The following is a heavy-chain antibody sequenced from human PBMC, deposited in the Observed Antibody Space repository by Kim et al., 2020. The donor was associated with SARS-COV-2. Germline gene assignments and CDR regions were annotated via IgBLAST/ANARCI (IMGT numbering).Heavy chain of an antibody. D-gene: IGHD3-10*01. CDR2: IDPSDSYT. Sequence: GESLKISCKGSGYSFTSYWISWVRQMPGKGLEWMGRIDPSDSYTNYSPSFQGHVTISADKSISTAYLQWSSLKASDTAMYYCARQANYGSGRNAFDIWGQGTMVTVSS. J-gene: IGHJ3*02. CDR3: ARQANYGSGRNAFDI. V-gene: IGHV5-10-1*01. CDR1: GYSFTSYW.